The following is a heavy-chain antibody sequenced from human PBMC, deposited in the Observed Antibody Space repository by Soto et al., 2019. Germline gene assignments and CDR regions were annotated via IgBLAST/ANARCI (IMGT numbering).Heavy chain of an antibody. CDR3: ARGVVWQQLGDCDY. D-gene: IGHD6-13*01. V-gene: IGHV3-30-3*01. CDR1: GFTFSSYA. CDR2: ISYDGSNK. Sequence: QVQLVESGGGVVQPGRSLRLSCAASGFTFSSYAMHRVRQAPGKGLEWVAVISYDGSNKYDADSVKGRITLSRDNSKNTLYLQMNSLRAEDTAVYYCARGVVWQQLGDCDYWGQVTLVTVSS. J-gene: IGHJ4*02.